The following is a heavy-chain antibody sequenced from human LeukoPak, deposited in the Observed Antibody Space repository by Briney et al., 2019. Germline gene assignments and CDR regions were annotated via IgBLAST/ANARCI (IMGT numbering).Heavy chain of an antibody. CDR1: GFTFSTYW. J-gene: IGHJ4*02. Sequence: GGSLRLSCAASGFTFSTYWMHWVRHAPGKGLVWVSRINSDGSGTRYADPVKGRFTISRDNAKNTLYLQMNSLRAEDTAVYYCARDSPHSSNDFHYWGQGTLVTVSS. CDR2: INSDGSGT. D-gene: IGHD6-13*01. CDR3: ARDSPHSSNDFHY. V-gene: IGHV3-74*01.